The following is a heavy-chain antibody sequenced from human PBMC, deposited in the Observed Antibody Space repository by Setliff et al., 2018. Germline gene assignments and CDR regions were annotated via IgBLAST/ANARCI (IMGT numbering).Heavy chain of an antibody. CDR2: ISSSSSTI. CDR3: AKGSSGWFGLCDY. J-gene: IGHJ4*02. CDR1: GFTFSSYS. V-gene: IGHV3-48*01. Sequence: PGGSLRLSCAASGFTFSSYSMNWVRQAPGKGLEWVSYISSSSSTIYYADSVKGRFTISRDNAKNSLYLQMNSLRAENTAVYYCAKGSSGWFGLCDYWGQGTLVTVSS. D-gene: IGHD6-19*01.